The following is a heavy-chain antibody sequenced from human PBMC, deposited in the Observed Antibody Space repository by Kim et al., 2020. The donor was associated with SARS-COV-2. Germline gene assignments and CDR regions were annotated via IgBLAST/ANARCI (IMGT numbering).Heavy chain of an antibody. CDR2: ISSSSSYI. J-gene: IGHJ4*02. V-gene: IGHV3-21*01. CDR1: GFTFSNYG. Sequence: GGSLRLSCAASGFTFSNYGMSWVRQAPGKGLEWVSSISSSSSYISYADSVKGRFTISRDNAKNSLYLQMNSLRAEDTAVYYCAQRGYSYGPFDYWGQGTLAT. D-gene: IGHD5-18*01. CDR3: AQRGYSYGPFDY.